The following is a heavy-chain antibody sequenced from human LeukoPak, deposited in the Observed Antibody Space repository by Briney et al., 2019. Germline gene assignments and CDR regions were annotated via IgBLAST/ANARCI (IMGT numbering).Heavy chain of an antibody. J-gene: IGHJ4*02. CDR2: IYHSGST. V-gene: IGHV4-39*07. CDR1: GGSISSSSYY. D-gene: IGHD3-22*01. Sequence: SETLSLTCTVSGGSISSSSYYWGWIRQPPGKGLEWIGSIYHSGSTNYNPSLKSRVTMSVDTSKNQFSLKLSSVTAADTAVYYCARDPGAYYYDSSGYAYFDYWGQGTLVTVSS. CDR3: ARDPGAYYYDSSGYAYFDY.